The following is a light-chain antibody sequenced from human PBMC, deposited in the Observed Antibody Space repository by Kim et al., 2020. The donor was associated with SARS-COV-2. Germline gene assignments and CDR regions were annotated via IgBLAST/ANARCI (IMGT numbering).Light chain of an antibody. V-gene: IGKV3-11*01. CDR3: QQRGNLPPALT. J-gene: IGKJ4*01. CDR1: HNVGTR. CDR2: AAA. Sequence: QAESSAAYCRDSHNVGTRLAWSQQTPGKATRLLIYAAAIRAAGIPDRFSGTWAGTDFTLTIGSLAPEDFAVYYCQQRGNLPPALTFGGGTKVDI.